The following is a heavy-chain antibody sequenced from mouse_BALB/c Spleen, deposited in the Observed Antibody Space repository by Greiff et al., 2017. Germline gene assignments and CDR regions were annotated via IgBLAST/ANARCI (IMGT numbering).Heavy chain of an antibody. CDR1: GFNIKDTY. D-gene: IGHD1-1*01. V-gene: IGHV14-3*02. CDR3: AVYYGTPYYAMDY. Sequence: EVKLMESGAELVKPGASVKLSCTASGFNIKDTYMHWVKQRPEQGLEWIGRIDPANGNTKYDPKFQGKATITADTSSNTAYLQLSSLTSEDTAVYYCAVYYGTPYYAMDYWGQGTSVTVSS. J-gene: IGHJ4*01. CDR2: IDPANGNT.